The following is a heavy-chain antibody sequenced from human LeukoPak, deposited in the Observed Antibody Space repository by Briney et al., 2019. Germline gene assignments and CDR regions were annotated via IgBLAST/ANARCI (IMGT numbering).Heavy chain of an antibody. Sequence: ASVKVPCKASGYTFTSYGISWVRQAPGQGLEWMGWISAYNGNTNYAQKLQGRVTMTTDTSTSTAYMELRSLRSDDTAVYYCARVLSRITIFGVVIHDAFDIWGQGTMVTVSS. CDR3: ARVLSRITIFGVVIHDAFDI. V-gene: IGHV1-18*01. CDR1: GYTFTSYG. D-gene: IGHD3-3*01. J-gene: IGHJ3*02. CDR2: ISAYNGNT.